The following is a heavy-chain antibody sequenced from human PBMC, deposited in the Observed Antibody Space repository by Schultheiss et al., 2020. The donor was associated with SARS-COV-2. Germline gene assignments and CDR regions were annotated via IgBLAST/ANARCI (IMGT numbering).Heavy chain of an antibody. J-gene: IGHJ6*03. CDR1: GFTFSSYA. CDR2: ISGSGGST. CDR3: AKGGYGDYGGYYYYYYMDV. Sequence: GGSLRLSCAASGFTFSSYAMSWVRQAPGKGLEWVSAISGSGGSTYYADSVKGRFTISRDNSKNTLYLQMNSLRAEDTAVYYCAKGGYGDYGGYYYYYYMDVWGKGTTVTVSS. D-gene: IGHD4-17*01. V-gene: IGHV3-23*01.